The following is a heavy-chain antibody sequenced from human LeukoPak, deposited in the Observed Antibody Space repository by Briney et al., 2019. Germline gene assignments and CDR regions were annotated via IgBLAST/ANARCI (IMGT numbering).Heavy chain of an antibody. V-gene: IGHV1-69*05. D-gene: IGHD3-22*01. Sequence: SVKVSCKASGCTFTSYGISWVRQAPGQGLEWMGGIIPIFGTANYAQKFQGRVTITTDESTSTAYMELSSLRSEDTAVYYCARDYYDSSEGGGAFDIWGQGTMVTVSS. CDR3: ARDYYDSSEGGGAFDI. CDR2: IIPIFGTA. CDR1: GCTFTSYG. J-gene: IGHJ3*02.